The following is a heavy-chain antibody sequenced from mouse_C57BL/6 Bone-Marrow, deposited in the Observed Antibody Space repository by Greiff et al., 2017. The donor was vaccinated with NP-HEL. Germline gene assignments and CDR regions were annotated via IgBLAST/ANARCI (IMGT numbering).Heavy chain of an antibody. CDR3: ARQVLGGLRCAY. V-gene: IGHV5-6*02. CDR2: ISSGGSYT. CDR1: GFTFSSYG. J-gene: IGHJ3*01. D-gene: IGHD2-13*01. Sequence: DVKLVESGGDLVKPGGSLKLSCAASGFTFSSYGMSWVRQTPDKRLEWVANISSGGSYTYYPDSVKGRFPISRDNAKNTLYLQMSSLKAEDTAMYYCARQVLGGLRCAYWGQGTLVTVSA.